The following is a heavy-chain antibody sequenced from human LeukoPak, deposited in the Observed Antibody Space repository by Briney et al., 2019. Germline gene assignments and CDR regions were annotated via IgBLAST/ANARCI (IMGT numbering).Heavy chain of an antibody. V-gene: IGHV1-46*01. CDR2: INPSGGST. D-gene: IGHD3-10*01. CDR1: GYTLTSYF. J-gene: IGHJ4*02. Sequence: ASVKVSCKASGYTLTSYFVHWVRQAPGQGLEWMGIINPSGGSTSYAQKFQGRVTMTRDTSTSTVYMELSRLRSEDTAVYYCARSEGYYGSGSYSDYWGQGTLVTVSS. CDR3: ARSEGYYGSGSYSDY.